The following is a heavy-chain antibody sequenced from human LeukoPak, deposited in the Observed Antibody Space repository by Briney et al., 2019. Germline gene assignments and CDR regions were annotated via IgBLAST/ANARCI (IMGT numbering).Heavy chain of an antibody. J-gene: IGHJ4*02. CDR2: ISSSSSYI. Sequence: GGSLRLSCAASGFTFSSYSMNWVRQAPGKGLEWVSSISSSSSYIYHADSVKGRFTISRDNAKNSLYLQMNSLRAEDTAVYYCARDNGYCRGGSCYASFDYWGQGTLVTVSS. D-gene: IGHD2-15*01. CDR3: ARDNGYCRGGSCYASFDY. CDR1: GFTFSSYS. V-gene: IGHV3-21*01.